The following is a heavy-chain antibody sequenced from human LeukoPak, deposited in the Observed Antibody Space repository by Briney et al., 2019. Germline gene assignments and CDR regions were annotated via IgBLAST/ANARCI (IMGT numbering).Heavy chain of an antibody. J-gene: IGHJ4*02. CDR1: GGSISSSSYY. CDR3: ATRHSSGREDY. D-gene: IGHD6-19*01. Sequence: PSETLSLTCSVSGGSISSSSYYWGWIRQPPGKGLEWIGAISYSGTTYYNPSLEGRVTISVDTSKNQFSLNLSSVTAADTAVYYCATRHSSGREDYWGQGTLVTVSS. CDR2: ISYSGTT. V-gene: IGHV4-39*01.